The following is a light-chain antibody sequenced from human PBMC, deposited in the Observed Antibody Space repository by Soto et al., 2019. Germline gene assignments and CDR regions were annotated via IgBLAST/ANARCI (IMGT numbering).Light chain of an antibody. CDR3: QQLSSYPLT. CDR2: AAS. Sequence: QLTQSPSSLSASVGYRVTITCRASQVIATHVAWYQQKPGQAPNLLIYAASTLQSGVPSRFSGGGSGTDFTLTISSLQPEDFATYYCQQLSSYPLTFGGGTTVDIK. CDR1: QVIATH. V-gene: IGKV1-9*01. J-gene: IGKJ4*01.